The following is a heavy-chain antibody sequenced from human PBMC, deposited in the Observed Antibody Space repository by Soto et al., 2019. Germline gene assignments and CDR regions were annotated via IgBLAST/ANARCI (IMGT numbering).Heavy chain of an antibody. CDR2: IKAGDTST. J-gene: IGHJ4*02. V-gene: IGHV3-23*01. CDR1: GLTLSSVA. D-gene: IGHD3-3*01. Sequence: EVQLLESGGGLVQPGGSLRLSCVASGLTLSSVAMNWVRQVPGKGLEWVSVIKAGDTSTIYADSVKGRFTLSRDNSKNTVYLQMSSLRGEDTAVYYCALPAEGVVHRFDYWGQGTLVSVSS. CDR3: ALPAEGVVHRFDY.